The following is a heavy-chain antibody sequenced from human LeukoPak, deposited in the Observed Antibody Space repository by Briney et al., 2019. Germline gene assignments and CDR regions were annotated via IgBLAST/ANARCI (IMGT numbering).Heavy chain of an antibody. D-gene: IGHD2-2*01. CDR2: INHSGST. J-gene: IGHJ6*02. CDR1: GGPFSGYY. V-gene: IGHV4-34*01. CDR3: ARYSVVPAATAVMDV. Sequence: SETLSLTCAVYGGPFSGYYWSWIRQPPGKGLEWIGEINHSGSTNYNPSLKGRVTISVDTSKNQFSLKLSSVTAADTAVYYCARYSVVPAATAVMDVWGQGTTVTVSS.